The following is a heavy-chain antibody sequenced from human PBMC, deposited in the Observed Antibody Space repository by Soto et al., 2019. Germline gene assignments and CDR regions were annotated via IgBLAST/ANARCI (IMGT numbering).Heavy chain of an antibody. CDR3: ARRKGGKRSTWYMDV. J-gene: IGHJ6*03. CDR2: MSANSGNT. D-gene: IGHD3-16*01. CDR1: GYSFTSYG. Sequence: GASVKLSCKASGYSFTSYGISWVRQAPGQGLEWMGWMSANSGNTGYAQKFQGRVTMTRNTSISTAYMELSSLRSEDTAVYYCARRKGGKRSTWYMDVWGKGTTVTVSS. V-gene: IGHV1-8*02.